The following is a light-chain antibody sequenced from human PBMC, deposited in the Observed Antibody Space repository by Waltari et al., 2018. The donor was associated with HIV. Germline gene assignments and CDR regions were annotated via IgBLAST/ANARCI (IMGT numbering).Light chain of an antibody. CDR1: SSNIGKNA. J-gene: IGLJ3*02. CDR2: YDD. CDR3: AAWDDTLNGWV. Sequence: QSVLTQPPSVSAAPRQRVSISCSGSSSNIGKNAVNWYQQIPGTAPRLLIYYDDLVPSWVSDRFSGSNSGTSASLAISGLQSEDEADYYCAAWDDTLNGWVFGGGTKLTVL. V-gene: IGLV1-36*01.